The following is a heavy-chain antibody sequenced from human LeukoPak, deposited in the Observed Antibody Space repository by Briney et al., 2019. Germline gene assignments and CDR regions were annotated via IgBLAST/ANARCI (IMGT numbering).Heavy chain of an antibody. CDR2: IYYSGST. Sequence: TSETLSLTCTVSGDSISNFYWSWIRRPPGKGLEWIGYIYYSGSTNYNPSLKSRVTISVDTSKNQFALKLSSVTAADTAVYYCASIDQVETTMGGYYFDYWGQGTLVTVSS. CDR3: ASIDQVETTMGGYYFDY. V-gene: IGHV4-59*01. CDR1: GDSISNFY. D-gene: IGHD5-18*01. J-gene: IGHJ4*02.